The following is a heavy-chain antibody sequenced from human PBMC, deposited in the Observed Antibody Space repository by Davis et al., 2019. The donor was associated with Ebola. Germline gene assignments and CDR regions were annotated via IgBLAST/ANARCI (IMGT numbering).Heavy chain of an antibody. CDR2: IKEDGSEK. CDR1: GFTFSSYW. J-gene: IGHJ4*02. CDR3: ARVRYSDY. D-gene: IGHD2-15*01. V-gene: IGHV3-7*01. Sequence: GESLKISCAASGFTFSSYWMTWVRQAPGKGLEWVANIKEDGSEKNYADSVKGRFTISRDNAKNSLYLQLNSLRAEDTAVYYGARVRYSDYWGQGTLVTVSS.